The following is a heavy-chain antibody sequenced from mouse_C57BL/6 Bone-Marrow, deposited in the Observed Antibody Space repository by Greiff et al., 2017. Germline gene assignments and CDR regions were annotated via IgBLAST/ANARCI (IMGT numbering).Heavy chain of an antibody. CDR2: LDPSDSYT. V-gene: IGHV1-50*01. Sequence: VQLQQPGAELVKPGASVKLSCKASGYTFTSYWMQWVKQRPGQGLEWIGELDPSDSYTKYNQKFKGKATLTVDTSSSTAYMQLSSLTSEDSAVYYCATTVVFDYWGQGTTLTVSS. D-gene: IGHD2-12*01. CDR3: ATTVVFDY. J-gene: IGHJ2*01. CDR1: GYTFTSYW.